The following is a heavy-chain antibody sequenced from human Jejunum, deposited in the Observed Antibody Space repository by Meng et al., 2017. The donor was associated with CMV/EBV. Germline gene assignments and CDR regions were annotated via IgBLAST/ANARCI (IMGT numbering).Heavy chain of an antibody. CDR2: VYHSGSA. Sequence: VSGFCISRGYYWGWIRQAPGRGLEWIGSVYHSGSAYYHPSLKSRVTISVDTSENHFSLRLASVTAADTAVYYCARARSTTWYQDFWGQGTLVTVSS. CDR1: GFCISRGYY. V-gene: IGHV4-38-2*01. D-gene: IGHD6-13*01. CDR3: ARARSTTWYQDF. J-gene: IGHJ4*02.